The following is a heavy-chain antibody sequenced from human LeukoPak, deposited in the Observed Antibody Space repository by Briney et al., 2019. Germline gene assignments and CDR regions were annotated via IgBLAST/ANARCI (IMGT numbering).Heavy chain of an antibody. CDR2: IRYDGSNK. V-gene: IGHV3-30*02. Sequence: GGSLRLSCAASGFTFSSYAMHWVRQAPGKGLEWVAFIRYDGSNKYYADSVKGRFTISRDNSKNTLYLQMNSLRAEDTAVYYCAIRYYYGSGGWGQRTLVTVSS. CDR1: GFTFSSYA. D-gene: IGHD3-10*01. CDR3: AIRYYYGSGG. J-gene: IGHJ4*02.